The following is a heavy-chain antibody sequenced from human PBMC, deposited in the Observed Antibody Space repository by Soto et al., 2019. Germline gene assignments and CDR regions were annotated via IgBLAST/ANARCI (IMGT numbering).Heavy chain of an antibody. Sequence: QVQLVQSGAEVKKPGSSVKVSCKASGGTFSSYAISWVRQAPGQGLEWMGGIIPIFGTANYAQKFQGRVTINADESTSTAYMELSSLRSEDTAVYYCARDGGYCSGGSCYSRFNWFDPWGQGTLVTVSS. CDR3: ARDGGYCSGGSCYSRFNWFDP. D-gene: IGHD2-15*01. J-gene: IGHJ5*02. CDR1: GGTFSSYA. V-gene: IGHV1-69*12. CDR2: IIPIFGTA.